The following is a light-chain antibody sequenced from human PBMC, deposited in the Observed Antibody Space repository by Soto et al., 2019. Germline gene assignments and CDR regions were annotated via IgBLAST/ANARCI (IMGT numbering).Light chain of an antibody. CDR3: CSYVGTPL. CDR1: SGDVDPYNY. J-gene: IGLJ2*01. Sequence: QSALTQPPSVSGSPGQSVTISCTGTSGDVDPYNYVSWYQQHPGRAPKLVIYDVNMRPSGVPDRFSGSKSGDTSSLTISGLQAEEEADYYCCSYVGTPLVGGGTQLTVL. CDR2: DVN. V-gene: IGLV2-11*01.